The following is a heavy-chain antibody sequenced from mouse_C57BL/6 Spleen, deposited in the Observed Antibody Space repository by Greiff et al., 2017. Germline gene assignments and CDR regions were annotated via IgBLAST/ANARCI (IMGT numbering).Heavy chain of an antibody. D-gene: IGHD2-12*01. Sequence: EVHLVESGGGLVKPGGSLKLSCAASGYTFSDYGMHWVRQAPEKGLEWVAYISSGSSTINYADTVKGRFTISRDNAKNTLYLQMTSLRSEDTAMYYCARRLPYYKGYFDVWGTGTTVTVSS. J-gene: IGHJ1*03. CDR1: GYTFSDYG. CDR3: ARRLPYYKGYFDV. CDR2: ISSGSSTI. V-gene: IGHV5-17*01.